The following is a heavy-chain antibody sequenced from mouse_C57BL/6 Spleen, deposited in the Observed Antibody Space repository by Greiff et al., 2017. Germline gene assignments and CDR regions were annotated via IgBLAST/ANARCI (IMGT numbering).Heavy chain of an antibody. CDR2: ISSGSSTI. CDR3: ARGSSSWGSFDY. Sequence: EVMLVESGGGLVKPGGSLKLSCAASGFTFSDYGMHWVRQAPEKGLEWVAYISSGSSTIYYADTVKGRFTISRDNAKNTLFLQMYSLRSEDTAMYNYARGSSSWGSFDYWGQGTTLTVSS. CDR1: GFTFSDYG. D-gene: IGHD1-1*01. J-gene: IGHJ2*01. V-gene: IGHV5-17*01.